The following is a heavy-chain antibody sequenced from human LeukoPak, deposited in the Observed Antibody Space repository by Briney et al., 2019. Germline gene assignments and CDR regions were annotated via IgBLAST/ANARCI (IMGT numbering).Heavy chain of an antibody. D-gene: IGHD2-21*02. CDR1: GFTFSSYA. Sequence: GGSLTLSCAASGFTFSSYAMSGVRQAPGKGLEWVSAISGSGGSTYYADSVKGRFTISRDNSKNTLYLQMNSLRAEDTAVYYCAKDYHIVVVTAIPLDYRGQGTLVTVSS. J-gene: IGHJ4*02. CDR2: ISGSGGST. V-gene: IGHV3-23*01. CDR3: AKDYHIVVVTAIPLDY.